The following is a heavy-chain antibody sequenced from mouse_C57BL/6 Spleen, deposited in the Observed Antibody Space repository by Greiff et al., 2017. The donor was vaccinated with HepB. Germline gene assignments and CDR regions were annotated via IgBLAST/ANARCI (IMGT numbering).Heavy chain of an antibody. CDR1: GYTFTSYW. V-gene: IGHV1-64*01. CDR2: IHPNSGST. Sequence: QVQLQQPGAELVKPGASVKLSCKASGYTFTSYWMHWVKQRPGQGLEWIGMIHPNSGSTNYNEKFKSKATLTVDKSSSTAYMQLSSLTSEDSAVYYCARSSHYYGSSSPDYWGQGTTLTVSS. J-gene: IGHJ2*01. D-gene: IGHD1-1*01. CDR3: ARSSHYYGSSSPDY.